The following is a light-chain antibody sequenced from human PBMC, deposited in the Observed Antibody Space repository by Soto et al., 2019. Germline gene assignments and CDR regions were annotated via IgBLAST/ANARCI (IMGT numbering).Light chain of an antibody. J-gene: IGKJ1*01. CDR1: QSVSIN. CDR3: QQYNNWHPWT. V-gene: IGKV3-15*01. CDR2: GAS. Sequence: EIVMTQSPATLSVSPGERATLSCRASQSVSINLAWYQQKPGQAPRLLIYGASTRATGIPARFSGSGSGTEFTLTISSLQSEDFAVYYCQQYNNWHPWTFGQGNKVDI.